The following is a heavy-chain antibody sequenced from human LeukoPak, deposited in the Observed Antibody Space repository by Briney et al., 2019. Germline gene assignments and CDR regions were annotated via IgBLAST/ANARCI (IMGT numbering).Heavy chain of an antibody. J-gene: IGHJ4*02. D-gene: IGHD4-17*01. CDR3: AKDLPLLTTVFDY. CDR1: GFTFSSYA. V-gene: IGHV3-64*04. Sequence: PGGSLRLSCSASGFTFSSYAMHWVRQAPGKGLEYVSAISSNGGSTYYADSVKGRFTISRDNSKNTLYLQMNGLRAEDTAVYYCAKDLPLLTTVFDYWGQGTLVTVSS. CDR2: ISSNGGST.